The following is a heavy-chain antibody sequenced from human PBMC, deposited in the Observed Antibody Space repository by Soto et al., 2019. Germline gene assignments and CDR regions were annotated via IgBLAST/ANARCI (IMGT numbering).Heavy chain of an antibody. D-gene: IGHD3-16*02. J-gene: IGHJ6*03. CDR2: ISAYNGNT. CDR3: AREGSYDYIWGSYPPASYYYYMDV. V-gene: IGHV1-18*01. CDR1: GYTFTSYG. Sequence: GASVKVSCKASGYTFTSYGISWVRQAPGQGLEWMGWISAYNGNTNYAQKLQGRVTMTTDTSTSTAYMELRSLRSDDTAVYYCAREGSYDYIWGSYPPASYYYYMDVWGKGTTVTVSS.